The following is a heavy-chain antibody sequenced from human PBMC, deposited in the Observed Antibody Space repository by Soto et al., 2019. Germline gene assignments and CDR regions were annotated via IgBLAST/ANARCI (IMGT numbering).Heavy chain of an antibody. V-gene: IGHV4-39*07. CDR1: GGSISSSSYY. CDR2: IYYSGST. CDR3: ARGTDYGDTGDWFDP. Sequence: QLQLQESGPGLVKPSETLSLTCTVSGGSISSSSYYWGWIRQPPGKGLEWIGSIYYSGSTYYNPSLKSRVTISVDTSKNQFSLKLSSVTAADTAVYYCARGTDYGDTGDWFDPWGQGTLVTVSS. J-gene: IGHJ5*02. D-gene: IGHD4-17*01.